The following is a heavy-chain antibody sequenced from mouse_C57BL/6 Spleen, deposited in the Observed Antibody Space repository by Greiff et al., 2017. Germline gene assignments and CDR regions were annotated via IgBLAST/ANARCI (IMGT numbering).Heavy chain of an antibody. CDR3: AREGLDYFDY. CDR2: ISYSGST. Sequence: DVKLQESGPGMVKPSQSLSLTCTVTGYSITSGYDWHWIRHFPGNKLEWMGYISYSGSTNYNPYLKSRISITHDTSKNHFFLKLNSVTTEDTATYYCAREGLDYFDYWGQGTTLTVSS. D-gene: IGHD2-4*01. J-gene: IGHJ2*01. V-gene: IGHV3-1*01. CDR1: GYSITSGYD.